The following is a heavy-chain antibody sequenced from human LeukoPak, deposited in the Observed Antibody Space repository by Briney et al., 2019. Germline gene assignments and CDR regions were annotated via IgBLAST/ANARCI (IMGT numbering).Heavy chain of an antibody. CDR2: ICTSGST. CDR3: ARDRTTGTPPNWFDP. CDR1: GGSISSGSYY. D-gene: IGHD1-1*01. Sequence: SETLSLTCTVSGGSISSGSYYWSWIRQPAGKGLEWIGRICTSGSTNYNPSLKSRVTISVDTSKNQFSLKLSSVTAADTAVYYCARDRTTGTPPNWFDPWGQGTLVTVSS. J-gene: IGHJ5*02. V-gene: IGHV4-61*02.